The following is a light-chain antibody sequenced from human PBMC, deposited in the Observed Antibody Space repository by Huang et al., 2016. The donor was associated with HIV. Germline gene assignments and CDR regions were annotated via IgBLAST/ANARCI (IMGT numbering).Light chain of an antibody. CDR1: ESLLHSDGKTC. CDR2: EVS. J-gene: IGKJ2*01. V-gene: IGKV2D-29*02. CDR3: MQTIQLPYT. Sequence: IVMTQTPLSLSVTPGQPASISCKSSESLLHSDGKTCLCWYLQKPGQSPQLLIHEVSTGVAGGQDRFSGGGSGTDFTLNISRVEAEDVGIYYCMQTIQLPYTFGQGAKLEIK.